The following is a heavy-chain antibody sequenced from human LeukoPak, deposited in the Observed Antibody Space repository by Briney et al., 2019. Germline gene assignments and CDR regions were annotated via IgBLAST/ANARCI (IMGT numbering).Heavy chain of an antibody. J-gene: IGHJ6*03. CDR2: IYYSGST. V-gene: IGHV4-39*01. Sequence: PSETLSLTCTVSGGSISGSVYYWGWIRQPPGKDLEWIGSIYYSGSTYYNPSLKSRLTMSVDTSKNQFSLKLSSVTASDTAVYYCARHGGDVTHYYHMDVWGKGTTVTVS. CDR1: GGSISGSVYY. D-gene: IGHD2-21*02. CDR3: ARHGGDVTHYYHMDV.